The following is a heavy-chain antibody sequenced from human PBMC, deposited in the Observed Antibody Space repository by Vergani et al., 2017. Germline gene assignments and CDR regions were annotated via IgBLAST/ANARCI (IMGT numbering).Heavy chain of an antibody. Sequence: VQMVESGGGLVKPGGSLRLSCVASGFTFSNFGLHWVRQAPGKGLEWVAVISFDGSNKYYTDSVKGRFTISRDNSKNTLFLQMNSLRAEDTAVYYCAKDRGWNYLGTYMDVWGKGP. V-gene: IGHV3-30*18. J-gene: IGHJ6*03. CDR3: AKDRGWNYLGTYMDV. CDR2: ISFDGSNK. CDR1: GFTFSNFG. D-gene: IGHD1-7*01.